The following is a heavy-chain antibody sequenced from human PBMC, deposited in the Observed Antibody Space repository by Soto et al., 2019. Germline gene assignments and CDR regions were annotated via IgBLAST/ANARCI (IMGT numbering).Heavy chain of an antibody. V-gene: IGHV1-18*01. D-gene: IGHD3-10*01. Sequence: QVRLEQSGAEVKQPGASVKVSCKASGYRFIDYGITWVRQAPGRGLEWMGWISDYNGNTHYGKKFQGRVTMTTDTSTRTAYMELKSLRSDDTAVYFCAREGYYSGSGTYSPPRYYGMDAWGQGTTVTVSS. J-gene: IGHJ6*02. CDR1: GYRFIDYG. CDR2: ISDYNGNT. CDR3: AREGYYSGSGTYSPPRYYGMDA.